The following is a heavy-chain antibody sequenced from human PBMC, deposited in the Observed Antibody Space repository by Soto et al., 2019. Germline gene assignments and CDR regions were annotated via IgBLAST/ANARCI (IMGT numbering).Heavy chain of an antibody. CDR1: GYTFIDYF. V-gene: IGHV1-2*02. J-gene: IGHJ4*02. CDR3: VRGLRWRDLDY. CDR2: INPSSDAT. Sequence: VASVTLSCTASGYTFIDYFIHWVRQAPGQGLEWMGCINPSSDATDYSQKFRGRVTMARDTSIGTASMELSRLRSDDNAVYYCVRGLRWRDLDYWGQGTPVTVSS. D-gene: IGHD2-15*01.